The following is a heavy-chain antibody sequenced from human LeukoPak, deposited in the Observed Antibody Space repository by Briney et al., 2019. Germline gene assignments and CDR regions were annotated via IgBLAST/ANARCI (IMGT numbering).Heavy chain of an antibody. J-gene: IGHJ4*02. CDR3: ARSPVTTVTTFDY. CDR1: GGSISSYY. V-gene: IGHV4-59*01. D-gene: IGHD4-11*01. Sequence: SETLSLTCTVSGGSISSYYWSRIRQPPGKGLEWIGYIYYSGSTNYNPSLKSRVTISVDTSKDQFSLKLSSVTAADTAVYYCARSPVTTVTTFDYWGQGTLVTVSS. CDR2: IYYSGST.